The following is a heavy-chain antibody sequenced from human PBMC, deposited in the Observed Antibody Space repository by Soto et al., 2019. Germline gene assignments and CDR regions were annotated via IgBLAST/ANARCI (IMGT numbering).Heavy chain of an antibody. J-gene: IGHJ5*02. Sequence: ASVKVSCKASGYTFTSYGISWVRQAPGQGLEWMGWISAYNGNTNYAQKLQGRVTMTTDTSTSTAYMELRSLSSDDTAVYYCARDLTGRNWFDPWGQGTLVTVSS. D-gene: IGHD3-9*01. CDR3: ARDLTGRNWFDP. CDR2: ISAYNGNT. CDR1: GYTFTSYG. V-gene: IGHV1-18*01.